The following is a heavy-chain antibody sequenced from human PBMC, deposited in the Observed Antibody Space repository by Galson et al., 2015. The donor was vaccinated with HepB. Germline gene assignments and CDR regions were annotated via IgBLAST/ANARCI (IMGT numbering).Heavy chain of an antibody. Sequence: QSGAEVKKPGESLKISCKGSGYSFTSYWIGWVRQMPGKGLECMGIVYPGDSDTKYSPSFQGQVTISVDRSIRTAYLQWGSLKASDTAMYYCARAPSSYDTLTGYYYNLGYWGQGTLVTVSS. CDR3: ARAPSSYDTLTGYYYNLGY. CDR2: VYPGDSDT. CDR1: GYSFTSYW. J-gene: IGHJ4*02. V-gene: IGHV5-51*01. D-gene: IGHD3-9*01.